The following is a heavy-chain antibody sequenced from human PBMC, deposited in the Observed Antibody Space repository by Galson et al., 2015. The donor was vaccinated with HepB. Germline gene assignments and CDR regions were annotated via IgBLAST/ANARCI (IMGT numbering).Heavy chain of an antibody. J-gene: IGHJ6*02. CDR2: IIPILGIA. V-gene: IGHV1-69*02. CDR3: ARKRNGVESLDV. CDR1: GGTFSSYT. Sequence: SVKVSCKASGGTFSSYTISWVRQAPGQGLEWMGRIIPILGIANYAQKFQGRVTITADKSTSTAYMELSSLRSEDTAVYYCARKRNGVESLDVWGQGTTVTVSS. D-gene: IGHD2-8*01.